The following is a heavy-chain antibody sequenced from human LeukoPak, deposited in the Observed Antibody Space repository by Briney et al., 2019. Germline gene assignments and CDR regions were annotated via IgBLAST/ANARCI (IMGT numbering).Heavy chain of an antibody. CDR1: GGSISGSKYY. CDR3: ARGLGEAAASNGAEYFQH. J-gene: IGHJ1*01. CDR2: INHSGST. V-gene: IGHV4-39*07. D-gene: IGHD3-10*01. Sequence: SETLSLTCTVSGGSISGSKYYWGWIRQPPGKGLEWIGEINHSGSTNYNPSLKSRVTISVDTSKNQFSLKLSSVTAADTAVYYCARGLGEAAASNGAEYFQHWGQGTLVTVSS.